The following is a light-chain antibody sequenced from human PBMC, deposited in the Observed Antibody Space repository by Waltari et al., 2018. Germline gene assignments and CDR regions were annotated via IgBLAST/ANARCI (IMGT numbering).Light chain of an antibody. CDR1: SSDVGSYNL. CDR3: CSYAGSSTFV. J-gene: IGLJ1*01. V-gene: IGLV2-23*01. CDR2: EGS. Sequence: QSALTQPASVSGSPGQSITLSCPGTSSDVGSYNLVSWYQQHPGKAPKLMIYEGSKRPSGVSNRFFGSKSGNTASLTISGLQAEDEADYYCCSYAGSSTFVFGTGTKVTVL.